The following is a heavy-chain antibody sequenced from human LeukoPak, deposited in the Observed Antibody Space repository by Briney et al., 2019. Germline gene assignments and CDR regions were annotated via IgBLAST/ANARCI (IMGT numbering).Heavy chain of an antibody. CDR3: ARDGDSVMVEFDY. CDR2: IYPNSGGT. V-gene: IGHV1-2*02. CDR1: GYSFTDYY. D-gene: IGHD5-18*01. Sequence: GASVKVSCKASGYSFTDYYMYWLRQAPGQGLEWMGWIYPNSGGTHYAQKFQGRVTLTRDTSISTAYMELSRLTSDDTAIYYCARDGDSVMVEFDYWGQGTLVTVSS. J-gene: IGHJ4*02.